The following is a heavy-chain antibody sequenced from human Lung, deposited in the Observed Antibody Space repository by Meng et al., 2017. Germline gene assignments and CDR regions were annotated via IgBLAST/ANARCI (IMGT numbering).Heavy chain of an antibody. V-gene: IGHV3-23*01. D-gene: IGHD3-10*01. CDR1: GFSFSPYS. CDR3: AKCGSGNDYTCHYRCMDV. Sequence: GGLLRSSCAASGFSFSPYSMSWVRQAPGKGLEWVSSISGDAGTTYYADSVKGRFTVSRDNSKNPLFLQMNSLRVEDTAVYYCAKCGSGNDYTCHYRCMDVWGQGTTVTVSS. J-gene: IGHJ6*02. CDR2: ISGDAGTT.